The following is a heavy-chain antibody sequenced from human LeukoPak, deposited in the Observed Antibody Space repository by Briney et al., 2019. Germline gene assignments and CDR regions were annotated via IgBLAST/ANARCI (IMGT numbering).Heavy chain of an antibody. D-gene: IGHD6-6*01. V-gene: IGHV3-53*01. CDR3: AREGSSGRFFGY. CDR1: GFTVSSNY. CDR2: IYSGGST. Sequence: GGSLRLSCVASGFTVSSNYMSWVRQAPGKGLEWVSVIYSGGSTYYADSVEGRFTISRDNSKNTLYLQMNSLRAEDTAVYYCAREGSSGRFFGYWGQATLVTVSS. J-gene: IGHJ4*02.